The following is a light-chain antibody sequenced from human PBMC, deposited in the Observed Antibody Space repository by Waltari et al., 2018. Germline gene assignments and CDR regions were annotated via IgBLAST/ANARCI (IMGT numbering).Light chain of an antibody. J-gene: IGKJ1*01. CDR2: RAS. Sequence: DVQVTQSPSTLSASVGDRVTITCRASQSVSTWLAWYQQKPGKAPNLLIYRASTLETGVPSRFSGSGSGTEFTLTISSLQPDDFATYYCQQYGIYRAFGQGTKVDIK. V-gene: IGKV1-5*03. CDR1: QSVSTW. CDR3: QQYGIYRA.